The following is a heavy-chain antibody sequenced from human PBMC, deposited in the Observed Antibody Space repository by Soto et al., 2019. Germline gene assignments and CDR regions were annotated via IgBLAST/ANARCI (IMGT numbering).Heavy chain of an antibody. V-gene: IGHV3-20*04. CDR3: ARLYGSGSTRRVRIDY. Sequence: EVQLVESGGGVVRPGGSLRLSCAASGFTFDDHGMSWVRQAPGKGLEWVSGINWNGGSTGYADSVKGRFTISRDNAKNSLYLQMNSLRAEDTALYYCARLYGSGSTRRVRIDYWGQGTLVTVSS. D-gene: IGHD3-10*01. CDR1: GFTFDDHG. J-gene: IGHJ4*02. CDR2: INWNGGST.